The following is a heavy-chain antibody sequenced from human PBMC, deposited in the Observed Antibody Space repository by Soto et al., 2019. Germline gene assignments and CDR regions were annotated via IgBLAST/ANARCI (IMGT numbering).Heavy chain of an antibody. Sequence: KPSETLSLTCTVSGGSISSYYWSWIRQPPGKGLEWIGYIYYSGSTNYNPSLKSRVTISVDTSKNQFSLKLSSVTAADTAVYYCARGSKRGYSSGWYDYWGQGTLVTVSS. J-gene: IGHJ4*02. V-gene: IGHV4-59*01. CDR2: IYYSGST. D-gene: IGHD6-19*01. CDR3: ARGSKRGYSSGWYDY. CDR1: GGSISSYY.